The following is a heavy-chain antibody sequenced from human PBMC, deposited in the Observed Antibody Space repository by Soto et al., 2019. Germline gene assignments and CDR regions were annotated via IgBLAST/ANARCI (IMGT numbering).Heavy chain of an antibody. CDR2: ISGSGAST. Sequence: EVQLLESGGALVQPGGSLRLSCAASGFTFNNYAMSWVRQAPGKGLEWVSGISGSGASTYHVDSVKGRFTISRDNSENTLYLQMTSLRAEDTAVYYCAKGYSSAWGYFDYWGQGALVTVSS. CDR1: GFTFNNYA. J-gene: IGHJ4*02. D-gene: IGHD6-19*01. CDR3: AKGYSSAWGYFDY. V-gene: IGHV3-23*01.